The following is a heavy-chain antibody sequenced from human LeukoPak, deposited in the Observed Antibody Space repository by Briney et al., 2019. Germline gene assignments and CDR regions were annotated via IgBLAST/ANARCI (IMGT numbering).Heavy chain of an antibody. CDR1: AASISSSSYY. J-gene: IGHJ4*02. V-gene: IGHV4-39*07. CDR2: IYYSGST. D-gene: IGHD2-2*02. Sequence: KPSETLSLTCTVSAASISSSSYYWGWIRQPPGKGLEWIGSIYYSGSTYYNVSLKSRVTISVDTSKNQFSLKLSSVTAADTAVYYCAREVMLLYEVSFDYWGQGTLVTVSS. CDR3: AREVMLLYEVSFDY.